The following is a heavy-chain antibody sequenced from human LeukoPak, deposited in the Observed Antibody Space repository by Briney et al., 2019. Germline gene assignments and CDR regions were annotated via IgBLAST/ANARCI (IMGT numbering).Heavy chain of an antibody. D-gene: IGHD3-10*01. CDR3: ARHSSAGSGSQFDY. V-gene: IGHV4-61*05. Sequence: SETLSLTCTVSGGSISSSTYYWGWIRQPPGRGLEWIGYIYYSGNTNYNPSLKSRVTISVDTSKNQFSLKLSSVTAADTAVYYCARHSSAGSGSQFDYWGQGTLVTVSS. J-gene: IGHJ4*02. CDR1: GGSISSSTYY. CDR2: IYYSGNT.